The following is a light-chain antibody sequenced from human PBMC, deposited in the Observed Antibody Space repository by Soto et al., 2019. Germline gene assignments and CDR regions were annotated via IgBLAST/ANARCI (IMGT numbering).Light chain of an antibody. CDR2: GAS. Sequence: EIVLTQSPGTLSLSPGERATLSCRASQSVSSSYLAWYQQTPGQAPRLLIYGASSRATGIPDRFSGGGSGTDFTLTISRLEPEDFAVYYCQQFVSSLSSFTFGQGTKLEI. J-gene: IGKJ2*01. V-gene: IGKV3-20*01. CDR1: QSVSSSY. CDR3: QQFVSSLSSFT.